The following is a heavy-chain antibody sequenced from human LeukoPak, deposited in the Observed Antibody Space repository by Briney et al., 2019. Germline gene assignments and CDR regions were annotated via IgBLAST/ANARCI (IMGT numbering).Heavy chain of an antibody. J-gene: IGHJ5*02. CDR3: AKGAAAGKVDWFDP. V-gene: IGHV3-23*01. CDR1: GFTFSNFA. Sequence: GGSLRLSCAASGFTFSNFAMMWVRQAPGMGLQWDSTITGYGATFYADSVRGRFTIFRDTSMNTLFLQMNSLGAEDTAVYYCAKGAAAGKVDWFDPWGQGTLATVSS. D-gene: IGHD6-13*01. CDR2: ITGYGAT.